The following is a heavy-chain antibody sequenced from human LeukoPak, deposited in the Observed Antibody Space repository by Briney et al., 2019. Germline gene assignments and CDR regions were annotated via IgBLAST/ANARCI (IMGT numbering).Heavy chain of an antibody. CDR3: ASSGLRPVAATPYYFDY. J-gene: IGHJ4*02. V-gene: IGHV1-69*05. CDR2: IIPIFGTA. CDR1: GGTFSSYA. D-gene: IGHD2-15*01. Sequence: SVKVSCKASGGTFSSYAISWVRQAPGQGLEWMGGIIPIFGTANYAEKFQGRVTITTDESTSTAYMELSSLRSEDTAVYYCASSGLRPVAATPYYFDYWGQGTLVTVSS.